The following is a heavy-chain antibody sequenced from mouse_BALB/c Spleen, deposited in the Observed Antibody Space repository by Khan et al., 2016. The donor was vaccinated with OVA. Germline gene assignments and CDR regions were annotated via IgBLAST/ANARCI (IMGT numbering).Heavy chain of an antibody. CDR1: GYSITSDYA. CDR2: ISYSGST. CDR3: ARQNYYGYAMDY. Sequence: EVQLVESGPGLVKPSQSLSLTCTVTGYSITSDYAWNWIRQFPGNKLEWMGYISYSGSTSYNPSLKSRISITRATSKNQFFLQLTSVTTEDTATYYCARQNYYGYAMDYWGQGTSVTVSS. V-gene: IGHV3-2*02. D-gene: IGHD1-1*01. J-gene: IGHJ4*01.